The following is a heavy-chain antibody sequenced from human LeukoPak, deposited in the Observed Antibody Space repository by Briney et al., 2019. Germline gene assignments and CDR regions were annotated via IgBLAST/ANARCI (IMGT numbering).Heavy chain of an antibody. CDR3: ARDGGSSSWSGYYYMDV. Sequence: GGSLRLSCAASGFTFSSYSMNWVRQAPGKGLEWVSYISSSSTIYYADSVKGRFTISRDNAKNSLYLQMNSLRAEDTAVYYCARDGGSSSWSGYYYMDVWGKGTTVTVSS. CDR1: GFTFSSYS. V-gene: IGHV3-48*01. J-gene: IGHJ6*03. D-gene: IGHD6-13*01. CDR2: ISSSSTI.